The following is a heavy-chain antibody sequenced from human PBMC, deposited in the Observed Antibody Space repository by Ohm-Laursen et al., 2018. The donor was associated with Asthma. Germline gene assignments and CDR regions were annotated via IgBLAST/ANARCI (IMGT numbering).Heavy chain of an antibody. CDR3: ARQRRDDFAY. CDR1: GGSISSGDYY. V-gene: IGHV4-30-4*01. CDR2: IYHSVST. D-gene: IGHD5-24*01. J-gene: IGHJ4*02. Sequence: TLSLTCSVSGGSISSGDYYWSWIRQPPGKGLEWIGYIYHSVSTYYSPSLKSRVTISGDTSKNQFSLKLSFVTAADTAVYYCARQRRDDFAYWGQGTLVTVSS.